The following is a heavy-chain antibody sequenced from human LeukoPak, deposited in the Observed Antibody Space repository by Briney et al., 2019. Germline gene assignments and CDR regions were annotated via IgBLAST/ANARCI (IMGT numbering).Heavy chain of an antibody. CDR2: IYTSGST. V-gene: IGHV4-4*07. CDR1: GGSISSYY. Sequence: SETLSLTCTVSGGSISSYYWSWIRQPAGKGLEWIGRIYTSGSTNYNPSLKSRVTISVDKSQNQFSLKLSSVTAADTAVYYCARSMAVAGTHYWGQGTLVTVSS. CDR3: ARSMAVAGTHY. D-gene: IGHD6-19*01. J-gene: IGHJ4*02.